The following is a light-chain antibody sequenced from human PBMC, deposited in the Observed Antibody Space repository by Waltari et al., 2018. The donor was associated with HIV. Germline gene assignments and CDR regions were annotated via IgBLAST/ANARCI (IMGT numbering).Light chain of an antibody. J-gene: IGLJ2*01. Sequence: QSALTQPPSASGSHGQSVPLSCTGTSSDVGGYNYVPWHQQHPGKAPKLMIYDVIKRPSGVPDRFSGSKSGNTASLTVSGLQPEDEADYYCSSHAGSKVVFGGGTRLTVL. CDR3: SSHAGSKVV. V-gene: IGLV2-8*01. CDR2: DVI. CDR1: SSDVGGYNY.